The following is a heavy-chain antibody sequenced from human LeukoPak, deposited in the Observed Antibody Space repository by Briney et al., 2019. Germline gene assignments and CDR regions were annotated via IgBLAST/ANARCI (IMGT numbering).Heavy chain of an antibody. CDR2: IYYSGST. D-gene: IGHD3-10*01. CDR3: ARNYGSGSYYSPPKPFGMDV. V-gene: IGHV4-39*07. Sequence: KPSETLSLTCTVSGGSISSSSYYWGWIRQPPGKGLEWIGSIYYSGSTYYNPSLKSRVTISVDTSKNQFSLKLSSVTAADTAVYYCARNYGSGSYYSPPKPFGMDVWGQGTTVTVSS. J-gene: IGHJ6*02. CDR1: GGSISSSSYY.